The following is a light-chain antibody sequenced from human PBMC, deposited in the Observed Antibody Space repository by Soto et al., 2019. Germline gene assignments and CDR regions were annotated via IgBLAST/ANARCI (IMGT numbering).Light chain of an antibody. CDR1: SSDAGGYNY. Sequence: QSVLTQPRSVSGSPGQSVTISCTGTSSDAGGYNYVSWYQQHPGKAPKLMIYDVSKRPSGVPDRFSGSKSGNTASLTISGLQAEDEADYYCCSYAGSYTSPYVFGTGTKVTVL. CDR3: CSYAGSYTSPYV. V-gene: IGLV2-11*01. CDR2: DVS. J-gene: IGLJ1*01.